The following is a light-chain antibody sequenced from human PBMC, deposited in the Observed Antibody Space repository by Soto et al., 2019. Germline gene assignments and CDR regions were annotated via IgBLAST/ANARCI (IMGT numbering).Light chain of an antibody. CDR1: RSVSTY. J-gene: IGKJ1*01. CDR2: GAS. CDR3: QQSFTVTWT. V-gene: IGKV1-39*01. Sequence: DIQMTQSPSSLSASVGDRVTITCRASRSVSTYLNWFQQRPGKAPRLLIYGASNLQGGVPSRFSGSGSGTDFTLTISSLQPEDFATYYCQQSFTVTWTFGQGTKVEIK.